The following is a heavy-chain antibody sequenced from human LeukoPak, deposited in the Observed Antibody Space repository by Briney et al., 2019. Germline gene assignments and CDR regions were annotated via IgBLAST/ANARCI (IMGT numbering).Heavy chain of an antibody. D-gene: IGHD2-15*01. CDR2: LDEDGSEK. Sequence: PGGSLRLSCVASGFTFSRYWMAWVRQAPGKGLEWVANLDEDGSEKYYVDSVKGRFTISRDNAKNSLYLQMNSLRAEDTAVYYCAGRIFDNWGQGTMVAVSS. CDR1: GFTFSRYW. CDR3: AGRIFDN. V-gene: IGHV3-7*01. J-gene: IGHJ3*02.